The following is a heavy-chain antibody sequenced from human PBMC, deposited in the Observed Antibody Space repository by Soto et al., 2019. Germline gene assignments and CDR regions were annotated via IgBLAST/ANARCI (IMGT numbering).Heavy chain of an antibody. J-gene: IGHJ6*02. CDR1: GGSFSGYY. D-gene: IGHD2-15*01. CDR3: ARERVDYYYGMDV. Sequence: SEALSLTCAVYGGSFSGYYWSWIRQPPGKGLEWIGEINHSGSTNYNPSLKSRATISVDTSKNQFSLKLSSVTAADTAVYYCARERVDYYYGMDVWGQGTTVTVSS. V-gene: IGHV4-34*01. CDR2: INHSGST.